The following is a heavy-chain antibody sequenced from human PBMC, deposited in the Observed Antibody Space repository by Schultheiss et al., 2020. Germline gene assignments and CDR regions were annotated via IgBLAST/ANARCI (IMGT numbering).Heavy chain of an antibody. V-gene: IGHV3-23*01. CDR1: GFTLSKFA. CDR3: AKADVLFSNTWSNFDS. D-gene: IGHD6-13*01. CDR2: IGGSARRI. J-gene: IGHJ4*02. Sequence: GESLKISCAASGFTLSKFAVSWVRQVPGKGLEWVSVIGGSARRIDYADSVKGRFTTSTDDSRNTLYLHMTNLGAEDTAVYYCAKADVLFSNTWSNFDSWGKGTLVTVSS.